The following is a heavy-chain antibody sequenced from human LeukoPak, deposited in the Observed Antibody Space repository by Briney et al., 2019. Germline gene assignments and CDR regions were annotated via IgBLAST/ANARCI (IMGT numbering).Heavy chain of an antibody. V-gene: IGHV5-51*01. CDR1: GYSFTSYW. Sequence: GESLKISCKGSGYSFTSYWSGWVRQMPGKGVEWVGIIDPGDSDTRYSPSFQGEVTTSADKSISTAYLQWSSLKASDTAMYYCPRLSRCSFTYVDYWGQGTLVTVSS. J-gene: IGHJ4*02. CDR3: PRLSRCSFTYVDY. CDR2: IDPGDSDT. D-gene: IGHD2-2*01.